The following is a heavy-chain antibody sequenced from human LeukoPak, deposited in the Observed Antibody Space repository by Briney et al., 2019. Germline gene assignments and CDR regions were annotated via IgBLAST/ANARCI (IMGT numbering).Heavy chain of an antibody. CDR1: GGSISSSSYY. CDR3: ARIPWLYSSSSGVGWFDP. Sequence: SETLSLTCTVSGGSISSSSYYWGWIRQPPGKGLEGIGSIYYSGSTYYNPSLKSRVTISVDTSKNQFSLKLSSVTAADTAVYYCARIPWLYSSSSGVGWFDPWGQGTLVTVSS. D-gene: IGHD6-6*01. V-gene: IGHV4-39*07. J-gene: IGHJ5*02. CDR2: IYYSGST.